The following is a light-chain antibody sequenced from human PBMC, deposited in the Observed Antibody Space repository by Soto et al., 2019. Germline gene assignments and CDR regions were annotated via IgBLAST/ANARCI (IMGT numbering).Light chain of an antibody. V-gene: IGKV3-20*01. Sequence: DIVLTQSPGTLSLSPGEGATLSCRASQSVSTNFFAWYQQKPGQAPRLLIYGASTRATGAPDRFSGSGSGTDFTLTISRLEPEDFAVYYCQQYGRTSWTFGQGTKVDIK. J-gene: IGKJ1*01. CDR2: GAS. CDR3: QQYGRTSWT. CDR1: QSVSTNF.